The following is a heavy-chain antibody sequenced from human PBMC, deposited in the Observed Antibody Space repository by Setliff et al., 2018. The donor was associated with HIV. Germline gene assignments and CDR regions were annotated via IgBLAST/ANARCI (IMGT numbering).Heavy chain of an antibody. CDR2: ISAYNGNT. J-gene: IGHJ2*01. D-gene: IGHD6-19*01. CDR3: ARYGSGWPLWYFDL. Sequence: ASVKVSCKASGYTFANYGISWVRQAPGQGLEWMGWISAYNGNTNYAQKLQGRVTMTTDTSTSTAYMELRSLRSDDTAVYYCARYGSGWPLWYFDLWGRGTLVTVSS. V-gene: IGHV1-18*01. CDR1: GYTFANYG.